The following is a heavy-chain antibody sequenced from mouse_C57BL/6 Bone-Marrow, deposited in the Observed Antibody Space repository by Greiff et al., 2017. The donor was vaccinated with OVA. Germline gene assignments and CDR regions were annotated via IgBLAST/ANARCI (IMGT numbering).Heavy chain of an antibody. CDR3: DQIEGITTVVDY. V-gene: IGHV8-11*01. J-gene: IGHJ2*01. CDR2: IWWNDNK. D-gene: IGHD1-1*01. Sequence: KESGPGILQPSQTLSLTCSFSGFSLSTSGMGVGWIHQPSGNGLEWLAHIWWNDNKYYNTALKSRLTISKDTSNNQVFLKIASVDAADTATCYCDQIEGITTVVDYWGQGTTLTVSS. CDR1: GFSLSTSGMG.